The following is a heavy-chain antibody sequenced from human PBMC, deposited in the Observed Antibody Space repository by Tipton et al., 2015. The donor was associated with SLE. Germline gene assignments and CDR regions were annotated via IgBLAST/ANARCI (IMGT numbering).Heavy chain of an antibody. J-gene: IGHJ4*02. CDR1: GFTFSDFY. Sequence: SLRLSCAASGFTFSDFYMTWIRQAPGKGLEWVSIIFGRDKTYYADSVKGRFTISRDHSNNTLYLQMDSLRTEDTAVYYCARGGFSGSYWRFFDYWGQGTLVTVSS. CDR3: ARGGFSGSYWRFFDY. CDR2: IFGRDKT. V-gene: IGHV3-53*05. D-gene: IGHD1-26*01.